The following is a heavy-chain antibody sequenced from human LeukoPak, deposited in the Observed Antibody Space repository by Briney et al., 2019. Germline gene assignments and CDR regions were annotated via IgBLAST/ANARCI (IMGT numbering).Heavy chain of an antibody. J-gene: IGHJ4*02. CDR2: ISSSSSTI. D-gene: IGHD3-10*01. Sequence: GGSLRLSCAASGFTFSSYSMNWVRQAPGKGLEWVSYISSSSSTIYYADSVKGRFTISRDNAKNSLYLQMNSLRAEDMALYYCAKGSTHYYYGSGSYVDYWGQGTLVTVSS. CDR3: AKGSTHYYYGSGSYVDY. V-gene: IGHV3-48*01. CDR1: GFTFSSYS.